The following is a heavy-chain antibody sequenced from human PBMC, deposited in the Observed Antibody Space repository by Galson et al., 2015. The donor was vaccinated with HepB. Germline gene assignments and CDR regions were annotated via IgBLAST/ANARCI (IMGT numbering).Heavy chain of an antibody. CDR2: ISYDGSNK. CDR1: GFTFSSYG. V-gene: IGHV3-30*18. D-gene: IGHD2-2*01. Sequence: SLRLSCATSGFTFSSYGMHWVRQAPGKGLEWVAVISYDGSNKYYADSVKGRFTISRDNSKNTLYLQMNSLRAEDTAVYYCAKEGRYCSSTSCFAPYYGMDVWGQGTTVTVSS. CDR3: AKEGRYCSSTSCFAPYYGMDV. J-gene: IGHJ6*02.